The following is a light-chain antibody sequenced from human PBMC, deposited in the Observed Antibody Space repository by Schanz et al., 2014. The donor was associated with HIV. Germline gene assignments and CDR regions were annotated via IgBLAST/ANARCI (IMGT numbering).Light chain of an antibody. Sequence: DIQMTQSPSTLSASVGDRVTITCRASQSIGDSLAWLQQKPGRAPKVLIYKASKLESEVPSRFSGSGSGTEFTLTISSLQPDDIATYYCQFYGSYSPWTFGQGTKVEIK. CDR2: KAS. CDR3: QFYGSYSPWT. V-gene: IGKV1-5*03. CDR1: QSIGDS. J-gene: IGKJ1*01.